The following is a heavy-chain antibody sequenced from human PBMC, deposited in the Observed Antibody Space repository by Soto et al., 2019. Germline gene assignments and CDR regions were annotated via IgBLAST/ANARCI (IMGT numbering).Heavy chain of an antibody. D-gene: IGHD1-7*01. CDR3: AKLRGEHTLLYS. CDR1: GFTFSNYW. Sequence: VWSLILCCAPSGFTFSNYWMSWVRQAPGQGLEWVASIKQDGSVKHYVDSVKGRFTISRDNAEKSLHLQMNSLRAEDTAVYYCAKLRGEHTLLYSWG. J-gene: IGHJ5*01. V-gene: IGHV3-7*03. CDR2: IKQDGSVK.